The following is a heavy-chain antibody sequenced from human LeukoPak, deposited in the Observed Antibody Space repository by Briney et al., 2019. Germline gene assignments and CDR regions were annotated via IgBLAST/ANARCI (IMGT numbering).Heavy chain of an antibody. Sequence: PGGSLRLSCAASGFTFSNYGMHWVRQAPGKGLEWVAVVSDNGSKTYYADSVKGRFTISRENAKNSLYLQMNSLRAGDTAVYYCARSGSTSYYGMDVWGQGTTVTVSS. D-gene: IGHD2-2*01. J-gene: IGHJ6*02. V-gene: IGHV3-30*03. CDR1: GFTFSNYG. CDR3: ARSGSTSYYGMDV. CDR2: VSDNGSKT.